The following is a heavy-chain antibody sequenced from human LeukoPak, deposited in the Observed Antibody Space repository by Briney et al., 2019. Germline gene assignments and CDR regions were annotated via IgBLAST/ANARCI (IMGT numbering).Heavy chain of an antibody. D-gene: IGHD1-26*01. CDR1: GNSVTSYY. J-gene: IGHJ4*02. V-gene: IGHV4-59*02. CDR3: ARLSDLYNGTYLLDS. Sequence: SETLSLTCTVSGNSVTSYYWSWIRQPPGKGLEWIGYGDHFGGAIYNPSLKSRVTISIDSSKNQFSLRLTSVTAADTAVYHCARLSDLYNGTYLLDSWSQGTLVTVSS. CDR2: GDHFGGA.